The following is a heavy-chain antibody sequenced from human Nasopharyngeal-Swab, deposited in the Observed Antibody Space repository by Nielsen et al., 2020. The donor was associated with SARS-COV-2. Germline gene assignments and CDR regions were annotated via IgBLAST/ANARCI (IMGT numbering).Heavy chain of an antibody. D-gene: IGHD3-10*01. Sequence: SETLSLTCAVSGGSISSGGYSWSWIRQPPGKGLEWIGYIYHSGSTYYNPSLKSRVTLSVDTSKNQFSLKLNSVTAADTAVYFCARDGLPGLHAGGDIWGQGTMVTVSS. CDR2: IYHSGST. J-gene: IGHJ3*02. CDR3: ARDGLPGLHAGGDI. V-gene: IGHV4-30-2*01. CDR1: GGSISSGGYS.